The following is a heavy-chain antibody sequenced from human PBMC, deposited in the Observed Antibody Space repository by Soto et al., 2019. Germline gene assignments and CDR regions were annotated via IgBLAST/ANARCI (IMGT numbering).Heavy chain of an antibody. CDR1: GFTIADYA. Sequence: EVQLVESGGGLVQPGRSLRLSCAASGFTIADYAMPWVRQVPGKVLQWVSGLSWNGVTIGYAASVKGRFTISRDNAKKSLYLPMNGVRPDDTALYYCAASRAYDCSDYSGFHYGMDVWGLGTTVTVS. J-gene: IGHJ6*02. V-gene: IGHV3-9*01. CDR2: LSWNGVTI. CDR3: AASRAYDCSDYSGFHYGMDV. D-gene: IGHD3-22*01.